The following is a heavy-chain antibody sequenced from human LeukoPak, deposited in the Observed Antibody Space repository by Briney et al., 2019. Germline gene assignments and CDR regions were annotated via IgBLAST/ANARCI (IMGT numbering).Heavy chain of an antibody. CDR3: AKDFPHYYESSHGMDA. J-gene: IGHJ6*02. D-gene: IGHD3-22*01. Sequence: GGSLRLSCAASGFSFGRYEMNWVRQAPGKGLEWVSYISTTGSTVYYADSVEGRFTMSRDNAENLLYLQMNSLRAEDAAVYHCAKDFPHYYESSHGMDAWGQGTTVTVSS. CDR2: ISTTGSTV. V-gene: IGHV3-48*03. CDR1: GFSFGRYE.